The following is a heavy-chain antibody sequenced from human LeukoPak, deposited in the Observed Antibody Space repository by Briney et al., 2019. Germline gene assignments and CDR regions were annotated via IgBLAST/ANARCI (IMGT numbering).Heavy chain of an antibody. Sequence: GGSLRLSCAASGFTFSSYAMSWVRQAPGKGLEWVSAISGSGGSTYYADSVKGGFTISRDNSKNTLYLQMNSLRAEDTAVYYCAKDFPAYCSSTSCYSIDYWGQGTLVTVSS. CDR1: GFTFSSYA. CDR3: AKDFPAYCSSTSCYSIDY. J-gene: IGHJ4*02. V-gene: IGHV3-23*01. CDR2: ISGSGGST. D-gene: IGHD2-2*01.